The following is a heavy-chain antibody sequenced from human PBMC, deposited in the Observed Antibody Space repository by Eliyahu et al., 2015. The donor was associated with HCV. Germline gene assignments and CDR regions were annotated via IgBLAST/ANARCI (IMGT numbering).Heavy chain of an antibody. CDR1: GXXFXSYX. D-gene: IGHD3-3*01. CDR3: ARDMSDFWSALWSY. Sequence: EVQLVESGGGLVKPGGSLRLSCAAXGXXFXSYXMNWVRQAPGKGLEWVSXISSSSTYIYYADSVKGRFTISRDNAKNSLSLQMNSLRAEDTAVYYCARDMSDFWSALWSYWGQGTLVTVSS. V-gene: IGHV3-21*01. CDR2: ISSSSTYI. J-gene: IGHJ4*02.